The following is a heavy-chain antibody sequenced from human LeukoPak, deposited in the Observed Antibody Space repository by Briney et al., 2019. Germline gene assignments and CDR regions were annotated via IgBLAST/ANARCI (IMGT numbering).Heavy chain of an antibody. CDR1: GYTFTSYD. D-gene: IGHD3-10*01. CDR2: MNPNSGNT. J-gene: IGHJ4*02. Sequence: PSASVRVSCKASGYTFTSYDINWVRQATGQGLEWMGWMNPNSGNTGYAQKFQGRVTMTRNTSISTAYMELSSLRSEDTAVYYCARELGGGTQPGFDYWGQGTLVTVSS. CDR3: ARELGGGTQPGFDY. V-gene: IGHV1-8*01.